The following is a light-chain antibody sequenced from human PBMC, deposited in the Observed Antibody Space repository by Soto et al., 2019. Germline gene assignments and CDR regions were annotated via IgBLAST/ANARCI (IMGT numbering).Light chain of an antibody. Sequence: DIQMTQSRSSLSASVGDRVAITCRASQSISSYLNWYQQKPGKAPKLLIYAASSLQSGVPSRFSGSGSGTDFTLTISSLQPEDFATYYCQQSYSTLYTFGQGTKVDIK. CDR3: QQSYSTLYT. V-gene: IGKV1-39*01. CDR2: AAS. J-gene: IGKJ2*01. CDR1: QSISSY.